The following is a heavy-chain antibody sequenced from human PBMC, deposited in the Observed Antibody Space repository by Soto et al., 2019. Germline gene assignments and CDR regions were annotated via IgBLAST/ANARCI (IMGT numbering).Heavy chain of an antibody. Sequence: SVKVSCYPSGYTFTSYYMHWVRQAPGQGLEWMGIINPSGGSTSYAQKFQGRVTMTRDTSTSTVYMELSSLRSEDTAVYYCARDLAAAGTPYYYYGMDVWGQGTTVPV. J-gene: IGHJ6*02. D-gene: IGHD6-13*01. CDR1: GYTFTSYY. CDR2: INPSGGST. CDR3: ARDLAAAGTPYYYYGMDV. V-gene: IGHV1-46*01.